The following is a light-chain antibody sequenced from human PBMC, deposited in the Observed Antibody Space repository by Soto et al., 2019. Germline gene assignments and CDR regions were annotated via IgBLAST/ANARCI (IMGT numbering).Light chain of an antibody. Sequence: EIVLTQSPGTLSLSPGERATLSCRASQSVSSSYLAWYQQKPGQAPRLLIYDASSRATGIPDRFSGSGSGTDFTLTISRLEPEDFAVYYCQQYGSSPWTFGQGTKV. CDR1: QSVSSSY. CDR2: DAS. J-gene: IGKJ1*01. CDR3: QQYGSSPWT. V-gene: IGKV3-20*01.